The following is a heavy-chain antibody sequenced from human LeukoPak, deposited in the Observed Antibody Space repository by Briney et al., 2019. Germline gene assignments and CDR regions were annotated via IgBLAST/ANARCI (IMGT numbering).Heavy chain of an antibody. CDR2: ISASGGTT. D-gene: IGHD2-2*01. J-gene: IGHJ5*02. CDR1: GFTFNSYA. CDR3: AKEPREYCSSTSCPNWFDL. Sequence: PGGSLRLSCAASGFTFNSYAMSWVRQAPGKGLEWVSAISASGGTTYYADSVKGRFTISRDNSENTLFLQMSSLRAEDMAVYYCAKEPREYCSSTSCPNWFDLWGQGTLVTVSS. V-gene: IGHV3-23*01.